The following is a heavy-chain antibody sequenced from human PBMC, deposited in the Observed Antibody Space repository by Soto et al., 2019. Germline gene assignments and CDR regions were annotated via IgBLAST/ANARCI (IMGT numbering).Heavy chain of an antibody. Sequence: GGSLRLSCAASGFIFSSYAMSWVRQAPGKGLEWVSTISGSADSTYYADSVKGRFTFSRDNSKNTLYLQMNSLRAEDTAVYYCAKDRERYCSGGSCFHAFDYWGQGSLVTVS. CDR3: AKDRERYCSGGSCFHAFDY. CDR1: GFIFSSYA. V-gene: IGHV3-23*01. CDR2: ISGSADST. J-gene: IGHJ4*02. D-gene: IGHD2-15*01.